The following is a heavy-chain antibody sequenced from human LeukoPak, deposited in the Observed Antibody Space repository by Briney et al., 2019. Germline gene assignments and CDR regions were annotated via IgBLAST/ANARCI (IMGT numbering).Heavy chain of an antibody. CDR1: GFTFSIYE. J-gene: IGHJ6*03. V-gene: IGHV3-48*03. CDR3: ARDATTAIGTVYMDI. D-gene: IGHD1-1*01. Sequence: GGSLRLSCEASGFTFSIYEVNWVRQAPGKGLEWLSHISDSGSSVHYADSVKGRFTISRDNSKNSLYLEMNSLRVEDTAIYYCARDATTAIGTVYMDIWGKGTTVTISS. CDR2: ISDSGSSV.